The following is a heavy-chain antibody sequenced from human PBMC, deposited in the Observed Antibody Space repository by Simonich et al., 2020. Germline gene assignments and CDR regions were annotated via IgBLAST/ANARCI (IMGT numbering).Heavy chain of an antibody. Sequence: QVQLVQSGAEVKKPGASVKVSCKASGYTFTGYYMHWVRQAPGKGLEWMGWINPNSDGSNYAQKFQGRVPMTRDTSISTAYMELSRLRSDDTAVYYCASSKLATIDYWGQGTLVTVSS. CDR3: ASSKLATIDY. CDR2: INPNSDGS. V-gene: IGHV1-2*02. J-gene: IGHJ4*02. CDR1: GYTFTGYY. D-gene: IGHD5-12*01.